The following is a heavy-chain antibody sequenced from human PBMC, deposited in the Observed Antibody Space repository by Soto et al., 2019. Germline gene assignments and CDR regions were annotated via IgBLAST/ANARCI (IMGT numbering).Heavy chain of an antibody. Sequence: ASVKVSCKASGGTFSSYTISWVRQAPGQGLEWMGRIIPILGIANYAQKFQGRVTITADKSTSTAYMELSSLRSEDTAVYYCARQRGVGATIDTYYFDYWGQGTLVTVSS. CDR1: GGTFSSYT. CDR2: IIPILGIA. CDR3: ARQRGVGATIDTYYFDY. J-gene: IGHJ4*02. V-gene: IGHV1-69*02. D-gene: IGHD1-26*01.